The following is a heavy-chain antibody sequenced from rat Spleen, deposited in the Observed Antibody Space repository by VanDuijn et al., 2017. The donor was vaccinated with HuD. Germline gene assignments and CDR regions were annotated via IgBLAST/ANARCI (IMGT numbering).Heavy chain of an antibody. CDR2: ITNASGRT. Sequence: EVQLVESGGGLVQPERSLKFSCVASGFNFSNYVMHWIRQAPTKGLEWVASITNASGRTYYPDSVKGRFTISRDTAQNTLYLQMNSLRSEDTATYYCARGFGFYTGDYFDYWGQGVKVTVSS. CDR3: ARGFGFYTGDYFDY. J-gene: IGHJ2*01. CDR1: GFNFSNYV. D-gene: IGHD4-3*01. V-gene: IGHV5S13*01.